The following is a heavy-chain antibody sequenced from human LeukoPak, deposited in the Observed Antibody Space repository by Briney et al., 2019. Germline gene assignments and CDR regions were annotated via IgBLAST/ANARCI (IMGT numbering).Heavy chain of an antibody. V-gene: IGHV3-30*18. D-gene: IGHD3-22*01. CDR1: GFTFSSYG. J-gene: IGHJ4*02. Sequence: GGSLRLSCAASGFTFSSYGIHWVRQAPGKGLEWVAVISYDGSNKYYADSARGRFTISRDNSKNTLYLQMNSLRVEDTAVYYCAKDLYYYDSSGYADYWGQGTLVTVSS. CDR3: AKDLYYYDSSGYADY. CDR2: ISYDGSNK.